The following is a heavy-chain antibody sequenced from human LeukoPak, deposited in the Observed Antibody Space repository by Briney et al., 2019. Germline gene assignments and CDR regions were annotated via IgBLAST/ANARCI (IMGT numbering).Heavy chain of an antibody. J-gene: IGHJ4*02. D-gene: IGHD4-17*01. CDR2: IYYSGST. Sequence: PSETLSLTCTVSGGSISSYYWSWIRQPPGKGREWIGYIYYSGSTNYNPSLKSRVTISVDTSKNRFSLKLSSVTAADTAVYYCARANDYGDYDLVGWGQGTLVTVSS. CDR1: GGSISSYY. V-gene: IGHV4-59*01. CDR3: ARANDYGDYDLVG.